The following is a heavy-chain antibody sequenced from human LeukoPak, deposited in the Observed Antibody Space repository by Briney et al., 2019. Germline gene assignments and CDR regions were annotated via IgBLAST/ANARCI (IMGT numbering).Heavy chain of an antibody. CDR1: TYISSDFG. Sequence: GASVKVSCKASTYISSDFGISWVRLAPGGGLEWMGWVSGDNGQTNYGHKFYGRVTMTMETSTNTASMELRGLRSDDTAIYYCARVYLYTTGWSAAYYYFMDVLGKGTTVIVSS. CDR2: VSGDNGQT. J-gene: IGHJ6*03. CDR3: ARVYLYTTGWSAAYYYFMDV. V-gene: IGHV1-18*01. D-gene: IGHD3-16*02.